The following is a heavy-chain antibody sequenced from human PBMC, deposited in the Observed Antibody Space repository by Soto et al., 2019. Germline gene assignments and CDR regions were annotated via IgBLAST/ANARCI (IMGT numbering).Heavy chain of an antibody. V-gene: IGHV4-30-2*03. J-gene: IGHJ5*02. CDR2: IYYSGST. CDR1: GGSISSGGYS. CDR3: ARRERAAGTDWWFDP. D-gene: IGHD6-13*01. Sequence: SETLSLTCAVSGGSISSGGYSWSWIRQPPGKGLDWIGSIYYSGSTYYSPSLKSRVTISVDTSKNQFSLKLSSVTAADTAVYYCARRERAAGTDWWFDPWGQGTLVTVSS.